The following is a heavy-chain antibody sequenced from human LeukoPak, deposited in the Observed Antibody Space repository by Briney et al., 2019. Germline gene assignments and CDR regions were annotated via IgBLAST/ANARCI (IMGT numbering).Heavy chain of an antibody. CDR3: AKGVTTIRGWFDL. D-gene: IGHD2-21*02. V-gene: IGHV3-9*01. J-gene: IGHJ5*02. CDR2: ITWNRGRI. Sequence: GGSLRLSCAASGFTFYDYAMQWVRHARGKGVEWVSGITWNRGRIAYADSVRGRFNIYRDNANNSLYLQMHSLRAEDTALYYCAKGVTTIRGWFDLWGQGTLVTVSS. CDR1: GFTFYDYA.